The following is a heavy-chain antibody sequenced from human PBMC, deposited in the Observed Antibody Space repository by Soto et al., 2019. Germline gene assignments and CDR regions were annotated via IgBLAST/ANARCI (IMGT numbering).Heavy chain of an antibody. CDR3: ASGSGYYYYDGMDV. D-gene: IGHD2-15*01. V-gene: IGHV1-69*13. CDR2: IIPIFGTA. J-gene: IGHJ6*02. Sequence: SLKLSCKSSGGTFSSYAMIWVRQALGQGLEWMGGIIPIFGTANYAQKFQGRVTITADESTSTAYMELSSLRSEDTAVYYCASGSGYYYYDGMDVWGQGTKVTVS. CDR1: GGTFSSYA.